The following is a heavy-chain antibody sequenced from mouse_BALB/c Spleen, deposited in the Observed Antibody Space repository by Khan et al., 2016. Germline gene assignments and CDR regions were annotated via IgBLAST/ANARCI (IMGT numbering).Heavy chain of an antibody. J-gene: IGHJ2*01. Sequence: QVRLQQSGAELMKPGASVKISCKATGYTFSTYWIEWVKQRPGHGLEWIGEILPGSGSINYNEKFKGKATFTTDTSSNTAYMQLSSLTSEDSAVYYCSRGLGRGYFDYWGQGTTLTVSS. CDR3: SRGLGRGYFDY. V-gene: IGHV1-9*01. CDR2: ILPGSGSI. CDR1: GYTFSTYW.